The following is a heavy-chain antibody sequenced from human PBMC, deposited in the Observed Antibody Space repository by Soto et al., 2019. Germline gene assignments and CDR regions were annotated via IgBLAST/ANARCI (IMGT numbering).Heavy chain of an antibody. CDR1: GGSINTATHS. V-gene: IGHV4-30-2*01. Sequence: QLQLQESGSGLVKPSQTLSLTCAVSGGSINTATHSWSWIRQPPGKGLEWIGYIYHSGSTYYNPSCKSRVTRSIEKSNNQSSLRLSSVTAADTAVYYCARGGGVTTTGDDYWGQGILVTVSS. CDR3: ARGGGVTTTGDDY. D-gene: IGHD4-4*01. J-gene: IGHJ4*02. CDR2: IYHSGST.